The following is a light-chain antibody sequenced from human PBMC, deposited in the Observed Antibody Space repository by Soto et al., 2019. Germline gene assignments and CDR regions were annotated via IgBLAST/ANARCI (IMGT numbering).Light chain of an antibody. CDR2: DAS. CDR1: QSISRW. V-gene: IGKV1-5*01. J-gene: IGKJ4*01. CDR3: QQYSSDSALT. Sequence: DIQMTQSPSTLSAPVGDRVTITCRASQSISRWLAWYQQKPGKAPKLLIYDASSLKGGVPSRFSGSGSGTEFTLTISSLQTDDFATYYGQQYSSDSALTFGGGTRVQSK.